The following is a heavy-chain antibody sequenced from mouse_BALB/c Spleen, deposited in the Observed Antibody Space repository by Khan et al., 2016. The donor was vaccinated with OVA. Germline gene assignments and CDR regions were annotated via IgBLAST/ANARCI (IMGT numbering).Heavy chain of an antibody. CDR3: VRGRSY. CDR2: INYSGST. J-gene: IGHJ3*01. CDR1: GYSITSDYA. Sequence: EVKLLESGPGLVKPSQSLSLTCTVTGYSITSDYAWNWIRQFLGNRLEWMGYINYSGSTSKKPSLKSRMSISRDTSKNQIFLQLNSVTTEDTATYYCVRGRSYWGQGTLVTVSA. V-gene: IGHV3-2*02.